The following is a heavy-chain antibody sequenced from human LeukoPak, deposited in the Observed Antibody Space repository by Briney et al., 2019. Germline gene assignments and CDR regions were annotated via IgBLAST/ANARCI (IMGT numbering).Heavy chain of an antibody. CDR3: ATQVGAARTYFDY. CDR1: GGSISSYF. V-gene: IGHV4-39*01. Sequence: SETLSLTCTVSGGSISSYFWGWIRQPPGKGLEWIGSIYYSGTTYYNPSLKSRVTISVDTSKNQFSLNLNSVTAADTAVYYCATQVGAARTYFDYWGQGTLVTVSS. D-gene: IGHD6-6*01. J-gene: IGHJ4*02. CDR2: IYYSGTT.